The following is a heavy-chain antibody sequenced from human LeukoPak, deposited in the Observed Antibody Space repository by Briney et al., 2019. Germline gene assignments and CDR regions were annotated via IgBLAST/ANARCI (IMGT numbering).Heavy chain of an antibody. D-gene: IGHD2-2*01. CDR3: ARSSSIARGNWFVP. CDR2: INPNSGGT. V-gene: IGHV1-2*02. CDR1: GYTFTGYY. J-gene: IGHJ5*02. Sequence: GASVKVSCKASGYTFTGYYMHWVRQAPGQGLEWMGWINPNSGGTNYAQKFQGRVTMTRDTSISTAYMELSRLRSDDTAVYYCARSSSIARGNWFVPWGQGTLVTVSS.